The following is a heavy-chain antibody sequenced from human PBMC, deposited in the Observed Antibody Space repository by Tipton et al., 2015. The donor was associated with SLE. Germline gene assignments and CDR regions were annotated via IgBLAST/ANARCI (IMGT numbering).Heavy chain of an antibody. CDR2: ISHTGNT. J-gene: IGHJ3*02. V-gene: IGHV4-38-2*01. D-gene: IGHD2-15*01. CDR1: AYSITSGFY. CDR3: ARPPPYCSGGSCYSNGFDI. Sequence: TLSLTCAVSAYSITSGFYWGWMRQPPGKGLGWIGSISHTGNTYYNASLKSRVTISVDTSKNHFSLKLRSVTAADTAVYFCARPPPYCSGGSCYSNGFDIWGQGTMITVSS.